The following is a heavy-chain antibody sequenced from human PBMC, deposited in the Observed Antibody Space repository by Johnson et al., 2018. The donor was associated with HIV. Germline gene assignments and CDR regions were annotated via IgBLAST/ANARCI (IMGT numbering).Heavy chain of an antibody. J-gene: IGHJ3*02. CDR3: AKVRSSSTWAHDACDI. CDR2: ISSSGSTI. CDR1: GFTFSSYA. V-gene: IGHV3-48*04. D-gene: IGHD6-6*01. Sequence: MQLVESGGGLVQPGGSLRLSCAASGFTFSSYAMSWIRQAPGKGLEWVSYISSSGSTIYYADSVKGRFTISRDNAKNSLYLQMNSLRAEDTALYYCAKVRSSSTWAHDACDIWGQGTMVTFSS.